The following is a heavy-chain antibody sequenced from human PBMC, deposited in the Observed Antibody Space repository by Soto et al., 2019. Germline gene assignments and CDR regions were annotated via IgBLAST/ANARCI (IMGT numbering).Heavy chain of an antibody. CDR2: IYYSGST. Sequence: PSETLSLTCTVSGGSISSYYWSWIRQPPGKGLEWIGYIYYSGSTNYNPSLKSRVTISVDTSKNQFSLKLSSVTAADTAVYYCARHHGYGELYYFDYWGQGTLVTVSS. D-gene: IGHD4-17*01. CDR1: GGSISSYY. J-gene: IGHJ4*02. CDR3: ARHHGYGELYYFDY. V-gene: IGHV4-59*08.